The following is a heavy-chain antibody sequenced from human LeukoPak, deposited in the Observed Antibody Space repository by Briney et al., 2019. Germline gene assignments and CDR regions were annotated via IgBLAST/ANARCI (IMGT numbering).Heavy chain of an antibody. Sequence: GGSLRLSCAASGFTFSSYWMSWVRQVPGKGLEWVANIKQEGSEKYYVDSVKGRFTISRDNAKNPLYLQMNSLRAEDTAVYYCARSVRGLTNWFDPWGQGTLVTVSS. V-gene: IGHV3-7*04. CDR2: IKQEGSEK. CDR3: ARSVRGLTNWFDP. D-gene: IGHD3-10*01. J-gene: IGHJ5*02. CDR1: GFTFSSYW.